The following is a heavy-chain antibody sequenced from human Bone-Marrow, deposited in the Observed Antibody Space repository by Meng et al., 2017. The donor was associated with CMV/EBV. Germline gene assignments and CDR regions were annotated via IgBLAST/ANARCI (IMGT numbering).Heavy chain of an antibody. J-gene: IGHJ4*02. CDR1: GYTFTSYD. Sequence: ASVKVSCKTSGYTFTSYDINWVRQATGQGLEWMGWMNPNSGNTGYAQKFQDRVTMTRKTSISTAYMELSSMRAEDTAVYYCARGRIFGSYWGQGKLVTVSS. V-gene: IGHV1-8*01. CDR3: ARGRIFGSY. D-gene: IGHD3-3*01. CDR2: MNPNSGNT.